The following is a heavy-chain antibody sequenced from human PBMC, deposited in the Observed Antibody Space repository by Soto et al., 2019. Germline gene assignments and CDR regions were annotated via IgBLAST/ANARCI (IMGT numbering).Heavy chain of an antibody. CDR2: IRNKANRYTT. CDR3: TRGHSSLDY. Sequence: PGGSLRLSCAASGFTFSDYYMDWVRQAPGKGLEWVGRIRNKANRYTTEYVASVKGRFTISRDDSKNSLYLQMDSLKTDDTAVYYCTRGHSSLDYWGQGALVTVS. CDR1: GFTFSDYY. J-gene: IGHJ4*02. V-gene: IGHV3-72*01.